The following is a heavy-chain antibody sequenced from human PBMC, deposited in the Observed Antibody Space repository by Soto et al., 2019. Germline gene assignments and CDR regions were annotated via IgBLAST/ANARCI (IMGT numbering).Heavy chain of an antibody. D-gene: IGHD5-12*01. V-gene: IGHV1-69*12. CDR3: ARHKDRLQLGGNYYYILDV. CDR2: IMPVFPTP. Sequence: VQLEQSGPEVKKPGSSVKVSCKASGGTFSTSALSWVRQAPGQGLEWMGGIMPVFPTPDYAQKFQGRVTITADESTSTAYMELGGLTSDATAVYYCARHKDRLQLGGNYYYILDVWGQGTAVTVSS. J-gene: IGHJ6*02. CDR1: GGTFSTSA.